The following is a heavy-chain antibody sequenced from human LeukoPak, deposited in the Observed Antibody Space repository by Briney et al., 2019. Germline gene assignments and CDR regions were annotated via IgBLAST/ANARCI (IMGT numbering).Heavy chain of an antibody. CDR3: ARWGPHCTGGDCHLYFYVMDV. Sequence: GGSLRLSCVVSGFTFSRYWMTWVRQAPGKGLEWVANIKEDGSEKYYMDSVQGRFSISRDNAKNSLYLQMNSLRAEDTAVYYCARWGPHCTGGDCHLYFYVMDVWGQGTTVAVSS. J-gene: IGHJ6*02. CDR2: IKEDGSEK. CDR1: GFTFSRYW. V-gene: IGHV3-7*04. D-gene: IGHD2-8*02.